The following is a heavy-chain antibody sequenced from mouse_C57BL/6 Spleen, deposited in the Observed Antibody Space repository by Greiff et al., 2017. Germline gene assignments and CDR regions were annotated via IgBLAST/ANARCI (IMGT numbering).Heavy chain of an antibody. J-gene: IGHJ2*01. Sequence: QVQLQQPGAELVMPGASVKLSCKASGYTFTSYWMHWVKQRPGQGLEWIGEIDPSDSYTNYNQKFKGKSTLTVDKSSSTAYMQLSSLTSEDSAVYYCARSPANWDYLDYWGQGTTLTVSS. CDR1: GYTFTSYW. CDR2: IDPSDSYT. CDR3: ARSPANWDYLDY. V-gene: IGHV1-69*01. D-gene: IGHD4-1*01.